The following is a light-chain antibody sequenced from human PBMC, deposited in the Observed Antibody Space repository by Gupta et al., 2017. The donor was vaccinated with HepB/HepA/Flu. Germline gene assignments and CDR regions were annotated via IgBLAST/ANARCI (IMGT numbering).Light chain of an antibody. CDR3: ATWDDTLNGVV. J-gene: IGLJ2*01. Sequence: QSVLTQPPSVSEAPRQRVTISCSGSSSNIGNNAVNWYQQFPGKAPKLLMYDNGQRPSGVSDRFSGSKSGTSASLAISGLQSDDEADYFCATWDDTLNGVVFGGGTKLTGL. CDR1: SSNIGNNA. CDR2: DNG. V-gene: IGLV1-36*01.